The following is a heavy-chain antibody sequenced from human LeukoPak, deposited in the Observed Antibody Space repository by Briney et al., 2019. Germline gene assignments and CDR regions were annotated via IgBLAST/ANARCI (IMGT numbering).Heavy chain of an antibody. CDR1: GGSFSGYY. Sequence: SETLSLTCAVYGGSFSGYYWSWIRQPPGKGLEWIGEINHSGSTNYNPSLKSRVTISVDTSKNQFSLKLSSVTAADTAVYYCARDTTVMLYWGQGTLVTVSS. D-gene: IGHD1-14*01. CDR3: ARDTTVMLY. CDR2: INHSGST. J-gene: IGHJ4*02. V-gene: IGHV4-34*01.